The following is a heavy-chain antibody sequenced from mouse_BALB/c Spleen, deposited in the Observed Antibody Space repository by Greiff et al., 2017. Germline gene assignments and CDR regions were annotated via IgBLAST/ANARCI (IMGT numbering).Heavy chain of an antibody. CDR2: ISTYSGNT. D-gene: IGHD3-3*01. J-gene: IGHJ3*01. CDR1: GYTFTDYA. CDR3: ARGCDAWFAY. Sequence: VQLQQSGPELVRPGASVKISCKGSGYTFTDYAMHWVKQRHAKSLEWIGVISTYSGNTNYNQKFKGKATMTVDKSSSTAYMELARLTSEDSAIYCCARGCDAWFAYWGQGALVTVSA. V-gene: IGHV1-67*01.